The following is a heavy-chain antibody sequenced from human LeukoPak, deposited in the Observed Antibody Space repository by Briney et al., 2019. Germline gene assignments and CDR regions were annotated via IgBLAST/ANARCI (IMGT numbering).Heavy chain of an antibody. CDR1: GHTFTSYG. V-gene: IGHV1-18*01. CDR3: ARQGYDYVWGSYRNDNFDY. J-gene: IGHJ4*02. D-gene: IGHD3-16*02. Sequence: ASVKVSCKASGHTFTSYGISWVRQAPGQGLEWMGWISAYNGNTNYAQKLQGRVTMTTDTSTSTAYMELRSLRSDDTAVYYCARQGYDYVWGSYRNDNFDYWGQGTLVTVSS. CDR2: ISAYNGNT.